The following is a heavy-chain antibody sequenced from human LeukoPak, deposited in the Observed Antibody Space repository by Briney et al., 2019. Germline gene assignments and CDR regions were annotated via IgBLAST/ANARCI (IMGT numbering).Heavy chain of an antibody. D-gene: IGHD2-15*01. V-gene: IGHV1-46*01. CDR1: GYTFTSCD. Sequence: ASVKVSCKASGYTFTSCDFHWVRQAPGQGLEWMGIINPSGGSTSYAQKFQGRVTMTRDTSTSTVYMELSSLRSEDTAVYYCARDRARSRGYCSGGSCYGYYGMDVWGQGTTVTVPS. J-gene: IGHJ6*02. CDR2: INPSGGST. CDR3: ARDRARSRGYCSGGSCYGYYGMDV.